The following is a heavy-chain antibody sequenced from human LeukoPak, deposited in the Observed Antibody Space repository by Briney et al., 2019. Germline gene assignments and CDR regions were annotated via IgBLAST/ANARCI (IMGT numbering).Heavy chain of an antibody. D-gene: IGHD1-26*01. V-gene: IGHV3-48*02. CDR2: ISSSSSTI. CDR1: GCTFSSYS. CDR3: APHRGGNYPFDF. J-gene: IGHJ4*02. Sequence: GGSLRLSCAASGCTFSSYSMNWVRQAPGKGLEWVSYISSSSSTIYYAASVKGRFTISRDSAKNSLYLQMNSLRDEDTAVYYCAPHRGGNYPFDFWGQGTLVTVSS.